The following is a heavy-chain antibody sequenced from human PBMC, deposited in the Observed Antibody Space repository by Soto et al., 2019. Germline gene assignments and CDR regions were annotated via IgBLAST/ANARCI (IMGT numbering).Heavy chain of an antibody. J-gene: IGHJ3*02. CDR3: ARGSLAVLGAFDI. CDR1: GFTFSSYG. D-gene: IGHD2-15*01. CDR2: IWYDGSNK. V-gene: IGHV3-33*01. Sequence: HPGGSLRLSCAASGFTFSSYGMHWVRQAPGKGLEWVAVIWYDGSNKYYADSVKGRFTISRDNSKNTLYLQMNSLRAEDTAVYYCARGSLAVLGAFDIWGQGTMVTVSS.